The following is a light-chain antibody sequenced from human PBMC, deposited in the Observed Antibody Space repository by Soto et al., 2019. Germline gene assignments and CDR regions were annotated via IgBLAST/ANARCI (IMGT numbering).Light chain of an antibody. CDR1: SRDVGAFNY. J-gene: IGLJ1*01. Sequence: QSALTQPASVSGSPGQSITISCTGTSRDVGAFNYVSWYQQHPDKAPKLLISEVNNRPSGVSHRFSGSKSGNTASLTISGLQAADEADYYCSLYTSENTYVFGAGTKLTVL. CDR2: EVN. V-gene: IGLV2-14*01. CDR3: SLYTSENTYV.